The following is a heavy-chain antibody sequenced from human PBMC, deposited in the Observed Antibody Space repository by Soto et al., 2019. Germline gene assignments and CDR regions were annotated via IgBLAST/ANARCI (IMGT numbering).Heavy chain of an antibody. CDR1: GFTFSSYS. Sequence: LRLSCAASGFTFSSYSMNWVRQAPGKGLEWVSYISSSSSTIYYADSVKGRFTISRDNAKNSLYLQMNSLRDEDTAVYYCARNGDYDFWSGYSHNWFDPWGQGTLVTVSS. D-gene: IGHD3-3*01. CDR2: ISSSSSTI. J-gene: IGHJ5*02. V-gene: IGHV3-48*02. CDR3: ARNGDYDFWSGYSHNWFDP.